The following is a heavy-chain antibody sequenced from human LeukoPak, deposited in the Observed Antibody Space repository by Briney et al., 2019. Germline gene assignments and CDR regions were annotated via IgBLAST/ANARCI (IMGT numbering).Heavy chain of an antibody. CDR1: GYTFTNYY. CDR2: TDPIGGST. J-gene: IGHJ4*02. V-gene: IGHV1-46*01. CDR3: ARGTPDY. Sequence: ASVKVSCKASGYTFTNYYIHWVRQAPGQGLEWMGITDPIGGSTNYAQKFQGRVTMTRDTSTSTVYMELSSLRSEDTAVYYCARGTPDYWGQGTLVTVSS.